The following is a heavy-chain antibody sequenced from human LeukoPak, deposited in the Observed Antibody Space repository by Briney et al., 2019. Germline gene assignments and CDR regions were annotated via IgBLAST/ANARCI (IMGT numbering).Heavy chain of an antibody. J-gene: IGHJ6*02. D-gene: IGHD6-19*01. CDR3: TVAVAEYYYGMDV. CDR1: GFTFSNAW. Sequence: PGGSLRLSCAASGFTFSNAWMSWVRQAPGKGLEWVGRIKSKTDGGTTDYAAPVKGRFTTSRDDSKNTLYLQMNSLKTEDTAVYYCTVAVAEYYYGMDVWGQGTTVTVSS. V-gene: IGHV3-15*01. CDR2: IKSKTDGGTT.